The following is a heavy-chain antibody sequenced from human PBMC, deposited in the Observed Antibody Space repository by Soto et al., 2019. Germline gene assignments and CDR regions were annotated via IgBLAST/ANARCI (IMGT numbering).Heavy chain of an antibody. D-gene: IGHD1-7*01. V-gene: IGHV3-33*01. CDR3: VTERRNYEFDY. J-gene: IGHJ4*02. Sequence: QVHLVESGGGVVQPGRSPRLSCAASGFTFSTFGMHWVRQSPGKGLEWVAVIWNGRNSEDYADSVKGRFTISRDNSRNTLYLQMNSLRAEHTAMYYCVTERRNYEFDYWGQGILVTVSS. CDR1: GFTFSTFG. CDR2: IWNGRNSE.